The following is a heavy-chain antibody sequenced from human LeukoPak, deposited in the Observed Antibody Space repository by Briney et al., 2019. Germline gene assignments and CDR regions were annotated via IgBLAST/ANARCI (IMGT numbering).Heavy chain of an antibody. J-gene: IGHJ4*02. V-gene: IGHV3-23*01. D-gene: IGHD2-8*01. CDR1: GFTFSSYA. CDR2: ISTSGGST. Sequence: QPGGSLRLSCAGSGFTFSSYAMTGVRQAPGKGLGGVSSISTSGGSTYYAESVKGRFTISRDNSKNTLYVQMNSLRAEDTAIYYCAKISPSGVTDYWGQGTLVTVSS. CDR3: AKISPSGVTDY.